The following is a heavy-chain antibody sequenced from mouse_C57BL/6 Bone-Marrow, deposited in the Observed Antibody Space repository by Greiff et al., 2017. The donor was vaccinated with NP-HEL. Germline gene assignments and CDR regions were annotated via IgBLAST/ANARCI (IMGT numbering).Heavy chain of an antibody. J-gene: IGHJ4*01. CDR1: GYTFTSYG. V-gene: IGHV1-81*01. CDR2: IYPRSGNT. Sequence: VQLQQSGAELARPGASVKLSCKASGYTFTSYGISWVKQRTGQGLEWIGEIYPRSGNTYYNEKFKGKATLTADKSSSTAYMELRSLTSEDSAVYFCADPYYDYDALYAMDYWGQGTSVTVSS. CDR3: ADPYYDYDALYAMDY. D-gene: IGHD2-4*01.